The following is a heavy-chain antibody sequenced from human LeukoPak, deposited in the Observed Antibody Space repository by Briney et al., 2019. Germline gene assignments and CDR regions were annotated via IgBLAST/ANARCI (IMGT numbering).Heavy chain of an antibody. CDR3: ARVVSLRPRGPYYYYYGMDV. V-gene: IGHV4-4*02. CDR2: IYHSGST. D-gene: IGHD2/OR15-2a*01. Sequence: KPSETLSLTCAVSGGSISSSNWWSWVRQPPGKGLEWAGEIYHSGSTNYNPSLKSRVTISVDKSKNQFSLKLSSVTAADTAVYYCARVVSLRPRGPYYYYYGMDVWGQGTTVTVSS. J-gene: IGHJ6*02. CDR1: GGSISSSNW.